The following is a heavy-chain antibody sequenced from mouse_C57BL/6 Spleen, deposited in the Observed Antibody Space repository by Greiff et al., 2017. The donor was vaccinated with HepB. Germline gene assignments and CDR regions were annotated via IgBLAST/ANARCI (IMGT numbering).Heavy chain of an antibody. V-gene: IGHV1-15*01. CDR1: GYTFTDYE. D-gene: IGHD2-5*01. Sequence: QVQLQQSGAELVRPGASVTLSCKASGYTFTDYEMHWVKQTPVHGLEWIGAIDPETGGTAYNQKFKGKAILTADKSSSTAYMELRSLTSEDSAVYYCTRHYYSNPWFAYWGQGTLVTVSA. CDR3: TRHYYSNPWFAY. J-gene: IGHJ3*01. CDR2: IDPETGGT.